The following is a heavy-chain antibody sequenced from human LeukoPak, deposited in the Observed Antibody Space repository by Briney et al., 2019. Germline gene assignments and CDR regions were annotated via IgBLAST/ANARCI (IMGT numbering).Heavy chain of an antibody. CDR3: ARARNRGGIAAAGTQRLYYYYYMGV. D-gene: IGHD6-13*01. Sequence: PGGSLRLSCAASGFTFSSYSMNWVRQAPGKGLEWVSSISSSSSYIYYADSVKGRFTISRDNAKNSLYLQMNSLRAEDTAVYYCARARNRGGIAAAGTQRLYYYYYMGVWGKGTTVTVSS. V-gene: IGHV3-21*01. J-gene: IGHJ6*03. CDR2: ISSSSSYI. CDR1: GFTFSSYS.